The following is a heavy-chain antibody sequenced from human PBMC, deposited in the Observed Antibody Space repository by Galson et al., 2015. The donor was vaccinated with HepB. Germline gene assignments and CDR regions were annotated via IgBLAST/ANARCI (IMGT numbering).Heavy chain of an antibody. CDR2: MYYTGST. CDR1: GGSISNYY. J-gene: IGHJ6*02. V-gene: IGHV4-59*08. Sequence: LTCTVSGGSISNYYWSWIRQPPGKGLEWIGNMYYTGSTNYNPSLKSRVTISIDTSKNQFSLKLRSVSAADTAVYYCARLRRRGEYSYDYGMDVWGQGTTVTVSS. CDR3: ARLRRRGEYSYDYGMDV. D-gene: IGHD6-6*01.